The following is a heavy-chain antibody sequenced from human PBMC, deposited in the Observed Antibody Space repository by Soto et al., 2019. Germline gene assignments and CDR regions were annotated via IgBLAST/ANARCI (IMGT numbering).Heavy chain of an antibody. Sequence: EVQLVESGGGLVQPGGSLRVSCAASGFTFRSYSMNWVRQAPGKGLEWVSYISASGSTIYYADSVKGRFTISRDNAKNSLYLQMNSLRVEDTAVYYCARAQKVVAATYFDYWGQGTLVTGSS. J-gene: IGHJ4*02. CDR3: ARAQKVVAATYFDY. D-gene: IGHD2-15*01. CDR2: ISASGSTI. V-gene: IGHV3-48*01. CDR1: GFTFRSYS.